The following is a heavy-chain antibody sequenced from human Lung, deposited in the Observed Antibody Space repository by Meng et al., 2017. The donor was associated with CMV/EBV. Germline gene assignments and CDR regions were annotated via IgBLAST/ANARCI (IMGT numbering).Heavy chain of an antibody. CDR3: ARLDDYGDTSKFDV. J-gene: IGHJ6*02. D-gene: IGHD4-17*01. V-gene: IGHV1-2*02. Sequence: SXXVSXKTFGYTFTGYYIHWVRQAPGPGLEWMGWINPNSGDTTYAQNFQGRVTMTRDTSITTAYMELSRLRSDDTAVYYCARLDDYGDTSKFDVWGQGATVTVSS. CDR2: INPNSGDT. CDR1: GYTFTGYY.